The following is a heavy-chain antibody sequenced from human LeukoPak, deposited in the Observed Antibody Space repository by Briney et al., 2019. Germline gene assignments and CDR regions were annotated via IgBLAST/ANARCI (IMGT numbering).Heavy chain of an antibody. CDR1: GGSISSSSYY. J-gene: IGHJ4*02. D-gene: IGHD3-3*01. CDR3: ARPIYYDFWSGQYYFDY. Sequence: PSETLSLTCTVSGGSISSSSYYWGWIRQPPGKGLEWIGSIYYSGSTYYNPSLKSRVTISVDTSKNQFSLKLSSVTAADTAVYYCARPIYYDFWSGQYYFDYWGQGTLVTVSS. CDR2: IYYSGST. V-gene: IGHV4-39*01.